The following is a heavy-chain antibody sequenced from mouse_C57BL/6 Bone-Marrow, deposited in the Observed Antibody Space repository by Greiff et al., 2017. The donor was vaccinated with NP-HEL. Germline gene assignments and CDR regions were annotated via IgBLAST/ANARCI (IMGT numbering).Heavy chain of an antibody. J-gene: IGHJ3*01. CDR2: IWGVGST. CDR3: DILYYRFAY. V-gene: IGHV2-6*01. CDR1: GFSLTSYG. Sequence: QVQLKESGPGLVAPSQSLSITCTVSGFSLTSYGVDWVRQSPGKGLEWLGVIWGVGSTNYNSALKSRLSISKDNSKSQVFLKMNSLQTDDTAMYYCDILYYRFAYWGQGTLVTVSA. D-gene: IGHD2-1*01.